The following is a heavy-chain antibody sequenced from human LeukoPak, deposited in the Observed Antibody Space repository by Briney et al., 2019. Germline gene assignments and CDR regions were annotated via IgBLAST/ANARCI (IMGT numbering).Heavy chain of an antibody. D-gene: IGHD2-2*01. V-gene: IGHV4-39*01. J-gene: IGHJ5*02. CDR1: GGSISSSSYY. Sequence: SETLSLTCTVSGGSISSSSYYWGWIRQPPGKGLEWIGSIYYSGSTYYNPSLKSRVTISVDTSKNQFSLKLSSVTAADTAVYCCARHPLGYCSSTSCYPSWFDPWGQGTLVTVSS. CDR2: IYYSGST. CDR3: ARHPLGYCSSTSCYPSWFDP.